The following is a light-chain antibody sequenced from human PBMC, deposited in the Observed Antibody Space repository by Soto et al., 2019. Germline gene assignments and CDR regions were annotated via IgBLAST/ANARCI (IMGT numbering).Light chain of an antibody. CDR2: AAS. CDR1: QSIGSW. J-gene: IGKJ5*01. Sequence: DIQMTQSPSTLSASVGDRVTITCRASQSIGSWLAWYQQKPGKAPNLLIYAASSLQSGVPSRFSGSGSGTDFTLTISSLQPEDFATYYCQQLKSYPITFGQGTRLEIK. V-gene: IGKV1-5*01. CDR3: QQLKSYPIT.